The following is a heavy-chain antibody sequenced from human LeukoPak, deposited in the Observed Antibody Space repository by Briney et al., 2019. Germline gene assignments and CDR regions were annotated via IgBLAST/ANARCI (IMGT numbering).Heavy chain of an antibody. D-gene: IGHD5-12*01. CDR1: GVSFSGYY. CDR2: INHSGST. V-gene: IGHV4-34*01. CDR3: ARAGILVATIIKSYYYYGMDV. Sequence: SETLSLTCAVYGVSFSGYYWSWIRQPPGKGLEWIGEINHSGSTNYNPSLKSRVTISVDTSKNQFSLKLSSVTAADTAVYYCARAGILVATIIKSYYYYGMDVWGQGTTVTASS. J-gene: IGHJ6*02.